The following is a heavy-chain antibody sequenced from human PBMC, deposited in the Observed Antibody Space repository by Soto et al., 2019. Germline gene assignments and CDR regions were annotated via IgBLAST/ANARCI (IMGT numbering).Heavy chain of an antibody. CDR3: ASEDSIIRAAVSDX. V-gene: IGHV3-21*01. CDR2: ISKSDYT. J-gene: IGHJ4*02. Sequence: GGSLRLSCTVSGFAFNNYGINWVRQAPGKGLDWVSSISKSDYTYYSDSVKGRLTIYRDNAKNSVSLQMNTLRFEETAVYYCASEDSIIRAAVSDXWGQVTLVTVSX. D-gene: IGHD6-13*01. CDR1: GFAFNNYG.